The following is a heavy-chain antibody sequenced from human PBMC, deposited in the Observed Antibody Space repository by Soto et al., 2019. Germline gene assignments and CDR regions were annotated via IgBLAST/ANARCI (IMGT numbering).Heavy chain of an antibody. CDR1: GYTFTSYD. J-gene: IGHJ4*02. Sequence: GASVKVSCKASGYTFTSYDINWVRQATGQGLEWMGWMNPNSGNTGYAQKFQGRVTMTRNTSISTAYMELSSLRSEDTAVYYCAIGAFYDPFMVRGDGTFDYWGQGTLVSVSS. CDR3: AIGAFYDPFMVRGDGTFDY. CDR2: MNPNSGNT. D-gene: IGHD3-10*01. V-gene: IGHV1-8*01.